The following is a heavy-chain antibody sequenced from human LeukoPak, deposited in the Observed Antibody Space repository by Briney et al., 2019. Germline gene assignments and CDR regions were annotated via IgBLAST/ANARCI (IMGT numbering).Heavy chain of an antibody. J-gene: IGHJ4*02. V-gene: IGHV3-21*01. Sequence: GGSLRLSCAASGFTFSIYSMNWVRQAPGKGLEWVSSIISSSSYIYYADSVKGRFTISRDNAKNSLYLQINSLRAEDTAVYYCARDKAATPPIDYWGQGTLVTVSS. CDR3: ARDKAATPPIDY. CDR1: GFTFSIYS. D-gene: IGHD2-15*01. CDR2: IISSSSYI.